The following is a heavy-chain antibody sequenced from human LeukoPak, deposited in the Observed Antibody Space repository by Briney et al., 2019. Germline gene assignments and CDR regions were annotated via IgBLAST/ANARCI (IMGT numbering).Heavy chain of an antibody. Sequence: PSETLSLTCTVSGGSISSYYWSWIRQPPGKGLEWIGYIYYSGSTNYNPSLKSRVTISVDTSKNQFSLKLSSVTAADTAVYYCARVNIVVVPAAIYMRSYAFDIWGQGTMVTVSS. J-gene: IGHJ3*02. CDR1: GGSISSYY. CDR2: IYYSGST. CDR3: ARVNIVVVPAAIYMRSYAFDI. V-gene: IGHV4-59*01. D-gene: IGHD2-2*01.